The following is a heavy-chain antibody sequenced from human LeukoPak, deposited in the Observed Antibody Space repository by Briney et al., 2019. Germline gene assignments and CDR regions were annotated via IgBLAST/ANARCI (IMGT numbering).Heavy chain of an antibody. D-gene: IGHD6-13*01. Sequence: PSETLSLTCTVSGGSISSYYWSWIRQPPGKGLEWIGYIYYSGTTNYNPPLKSRVTISVDTSKNQFSLKLSSVTAADTAVYYCARGVYIAAAQYGYWGQGTLVTVSS. V-gene: IGHV4-59*01. CDR2: IYYSGTT. J-gene: IGHJ4*02. CDR3: ARGVYIAAAQYGY. CDR1: GGSISSYY.